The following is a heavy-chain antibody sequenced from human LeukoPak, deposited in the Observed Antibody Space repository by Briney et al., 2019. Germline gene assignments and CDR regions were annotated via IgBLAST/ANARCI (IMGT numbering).Heavy chain of an antibody. CDR3: ERSGSNAPYPFISLDY. Sequence: SETLSLNCTVSGDSISSYYWTWIRQPPGKGLEWIGYFYYSGSTNYNPSLKSRVTISGETSKNQFSLKLSSVTAADTAVYYCERSGSNAPYPFISLDYWGQGMLVIVSS. J-gene: IGHJ4*02. CDR2: FYYSGST. D-gene: IGHD3-10*01. CDR1: GDSISSYY. V-gene: IGHV4-59*01.